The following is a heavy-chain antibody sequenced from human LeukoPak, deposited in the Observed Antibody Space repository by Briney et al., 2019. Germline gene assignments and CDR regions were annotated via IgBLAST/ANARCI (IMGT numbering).Heavy chain of an antibody. V-gene: IGHV4-30-4*01. CDR1: GGSISSGDYY. CDR3: ARDSVLWFGEPGAFDI. J-gene: IGHJ3*02. Sequence: SQTLSLTCTVSGGSISSGDYYWSWIRQPPGKGLEWIGYIYYSGSTYYNPSLKSRVTISVDTSKNQFSLKLSSVTAADTAVYYCARDSVLWFGEPGAFDIWGQGTMVTVSS. D-gene: IGHD3-10*01. CDR2: IYYSGST.